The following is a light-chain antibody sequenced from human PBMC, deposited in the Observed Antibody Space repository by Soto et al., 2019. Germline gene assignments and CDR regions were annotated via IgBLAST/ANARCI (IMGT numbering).Light chain of an antibody. Sequence: DIQMTQSPSSVSASIGDRVTITCRASQDINIALAWFQQKPGEAPRLLIYTASSLHSGVPSRFSGSGSGTDFTLTITSLQPEDFATYYCQQGNSFPLTFGEGTKVEIK. J-gene: IGKJ4*01. V-gene: IGKV1-12*01. CDR2: TAS. CDR1: QDINIA. CDR3: QQGNSFPLT.